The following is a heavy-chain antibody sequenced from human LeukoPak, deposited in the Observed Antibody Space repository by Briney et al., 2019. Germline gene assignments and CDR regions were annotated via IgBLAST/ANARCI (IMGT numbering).Heavy chain of an antibody. CDR3: ASEVGDSSWYWMVY. D-gene: IGHD6-13*01. V-gene: IGHV1-2*02. CDR1: GYTFTSYA. CDR2: INPNSGGT. Sequence: ASVKVSCKASGYTFTSYAMHWVRQAPGQRLEWMGWINPNSGGTNYAQKFQGRVTMTRDTSISTAYMELSRLRSDDTAVYYCASEVGDSSWYWMVYWGQGTLVTVSS. J-gene: IGHJ4*02.